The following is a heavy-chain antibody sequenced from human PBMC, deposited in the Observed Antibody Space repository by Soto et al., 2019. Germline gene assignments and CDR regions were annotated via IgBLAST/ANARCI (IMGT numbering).Heavy chain of an antibody. CDR1: GFTFSSFA. CDR3: ARAIGPTLFDY. J-gene: IGHJ4*02. Sequence: GGSLRLSCTASGFTFSSFAMSWVRQAPGKGLERVSCISGSGRGAYYADSVKGRFTISRENAKNSLYLQMNSLRAGDTAIYFCARAIGPTLFDYWGQGTLVTVSS. D-gene: IGHD3-22*01. CDR2: ISGSGRGA. V-gene: IGHV3-23*01.